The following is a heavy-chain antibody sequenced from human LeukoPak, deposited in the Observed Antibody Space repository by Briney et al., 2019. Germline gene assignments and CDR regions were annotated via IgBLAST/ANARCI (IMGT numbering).Heavy chain of an antibody. Sequence: GGSLRLSCAASGLTFSGYGMHWVRQAPGKGLEWVAVISYDGSNKYYADSVKGRFTISRDNSKNTLYLQMNSLRAEDTAVYYCAKDEKQWLIDAFDIWGQGTMVTVSS. J-gene: IGHJ3*02. V-gene: IGHV3-30*18. CDR3: AKDEKQWLIDAFDI. CDR1: GLTFSGYG. D-gene: IGHD6-19*01. CDR2: ISYDGSNK.